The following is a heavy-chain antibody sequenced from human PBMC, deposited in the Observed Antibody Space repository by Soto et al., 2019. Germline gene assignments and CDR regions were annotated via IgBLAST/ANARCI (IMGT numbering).Heavy chain of an antibody. V-gene: IGHV4-39*01. CDR3: ARQRAWYGEWAFDI. CDR2: INYSGHT. J-gene: IGHJ3*02. D-gene: IGHD3-10*01. CDR1: GDSSSGGIFY. Sequence: QLQESGPGLVKPSETMSLTCTVSGDSSSGGIFYWGWMRQLAGKGLEWIGSINYSGHTYHNPSLKSRLTISVDPSRNQFSLDLTSVTAADTAVYYCARQRAWYGEWAFDIWGQGTMVTVSS.